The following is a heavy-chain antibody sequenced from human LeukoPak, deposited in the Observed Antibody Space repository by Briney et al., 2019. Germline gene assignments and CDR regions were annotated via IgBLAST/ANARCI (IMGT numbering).Heavy chain of an antibody. CDR1: GFTFSAYA. Sequence: GGSLRLSCEASGFTFSAYAMTWVRQAPGQGLEWVSSIGSDNKPHYSESVKGRFAISRDNSKSMLFLQLNSLRAEDTAVYYCATQPTDAFDIWGQGTMVTVSS. V-gene: IGHV3-23*05. D-gene: IGHD6-13*01. J-gene: IGHJ3*02. CDR2: IGSDNKP. CDR3: ATQPTDAFDI.